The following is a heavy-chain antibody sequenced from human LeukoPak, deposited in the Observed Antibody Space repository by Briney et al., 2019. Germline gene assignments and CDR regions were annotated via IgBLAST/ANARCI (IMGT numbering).Heavy chain of an antibody. Sequence: SETLSLTCTVSGGSISSSSYYWGWIRQPPGKGLEWIGSIYYSGSTYYNPSLKSRVTISVDTSKNQFSLKLSSVTAADTAVYYCASIRFGELFTPGPMDVWGKGTTVTISS. CDR2: IYYSGST. CDR3: ASIRFGELFTPGPMDV. J-gene: IGHJ6*03. CDR1: GGSISSSSYY. V-gene: IGHV4-39*01. D-gene: IGHD3-10*01.